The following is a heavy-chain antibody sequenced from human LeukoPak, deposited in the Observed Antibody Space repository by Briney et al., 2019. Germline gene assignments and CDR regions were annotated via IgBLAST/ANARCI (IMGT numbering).Heavy chain of an antibody. V-gene: IGHV1-69*13. D-gene: IGHD6-13*01. Sequence: EASVKASCKASGGTFSSYAISWVRQAPGQGLEWMGGIIPIFGTANYAQKFQGRVTITADESTSTAYMELSSLRSEDTAVYYCARDLGSSWTIDIWGQGTMVTVSS. CDR2: IIPIFGTA. J-gene: IGHJ3*02. CDR1: GGTFSSYA. CDR3: ARDLGSSWTIDI.